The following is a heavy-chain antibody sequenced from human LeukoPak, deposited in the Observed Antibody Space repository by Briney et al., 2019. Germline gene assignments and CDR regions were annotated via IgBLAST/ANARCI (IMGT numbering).Heavy chain of an antibody. CDR3: ARQKFWGTYRHLGY. D-gene: IGHD3-16*02. CDR1: GGSFSGYY. V-gene: IGHV4-34*01. J-gene: IGHJ4*02. CDR2: IYNTGYT. Sequence: KPSETLSLTCAVYGGSFSGYYWSWIRQPPGKGLEWMGHIYNTGYTHYRPSLNSRLTISLDASKNQLSLALISITAADTAVYFCARQKFWGTYRHLGYWGQGALATVSS.